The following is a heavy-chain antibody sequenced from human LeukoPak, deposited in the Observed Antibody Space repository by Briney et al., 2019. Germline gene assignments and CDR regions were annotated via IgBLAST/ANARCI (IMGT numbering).Heavy chain of an antibody. CDR3: ARDGGGTTTRPLGY. V-gene: IGHV3-21*01. D-gene: IGHD1/OR15-1a*01. CDR2: IGSSSSYI. Sequence: GGSLRLSCAASGFTFSSYSMNWVRQAPGKGLEWVSSIGSSSSYIYYADSVKGRFTISRDNAKNSLYLQMNSLRAEDTAVYYCARDGGGTTTRPLGYWGQGTLVTVSS. J-gene: IGHJ4*02. CDR1: GFTFSSYS.